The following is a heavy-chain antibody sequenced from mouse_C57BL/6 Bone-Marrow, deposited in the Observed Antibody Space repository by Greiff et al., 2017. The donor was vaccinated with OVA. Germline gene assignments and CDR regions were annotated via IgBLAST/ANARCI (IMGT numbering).Heavy chain of an antibody. J-gene: IGHJ1*03. CDR1: GYTFTSYW. V-gene: IGHV1-55*01. Sequence: VQLQQSGAELVKPGASVKMSCKASGYTFTSYWITWVKQRPGQGLEWIGDIYPGSGSTNYNEKFKSKATLTVDTSSSTAYMQLSSLTSEDSAVYYCALSTIVTFYWYFDVWGTGTTVTVSS. D-gene: IGHD2-5*01. CDR3: ALSTIVTFYWYFDV. CDR2: IYPGSGST.